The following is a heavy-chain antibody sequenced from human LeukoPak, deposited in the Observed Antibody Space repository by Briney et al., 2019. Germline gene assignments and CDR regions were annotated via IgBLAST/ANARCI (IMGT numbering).Heavy chain of an antibody. V-gene: IGHV3-7*01. Sequence: PGGSLRLSCAASGFTFSSYWMSWVRQAPGKGLEWVANIKQDGGEKYYVDSVKGRFTISRDNAKNSLYLQMNSLRAEDTAVYYCARDVLEWLFQTYYFDYWGQGTLVTVSS. CDR3: ARDVLEWLFQTYYFDY. CDR1: GFTFSSYW. J-gene: IGHJ4*02. CDR2: IKQDGGEK. D-gene: IGHD3-3*01.